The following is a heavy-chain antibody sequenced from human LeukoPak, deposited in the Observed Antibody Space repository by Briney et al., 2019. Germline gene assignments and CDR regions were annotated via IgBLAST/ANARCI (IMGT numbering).Heavy chain of an antibody. J-gene: IGHJ5*02. D-gene: IGHD3-10*01. CDR2: VYHSGGT. CDR3: ARDNADYASGGDWFDP. Sequence: SSETLSLTCTVSGGSISGYYWTWIRQPPGKGLEWIGYVYHSGGTSYNPSLKSRVTIAVDTSKNQFSLKLTSVTAADTAVYYCARDNADYASGGDWFDPWGQGTQVTVSS. V-gene: IGHV4-59*01. CDR1: GGSISGYY.